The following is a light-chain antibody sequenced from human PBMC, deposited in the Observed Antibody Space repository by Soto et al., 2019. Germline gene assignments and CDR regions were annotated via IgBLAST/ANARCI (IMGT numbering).Light chain of an antibody. CDR3: CSYAASYTLV. Sequence: QSALAQPRPVSGSPGQSVTISCSGTSSDVGGYNSVSWYQQFPGKAPKLMIYDVTKRPSGVPDRFSGSKSGNTASLTISGLQAEDEADYYCCSYAASYTLVFGGGTKLTVL. CDR1: SSDVGGYNS. CDR2: DVT. J-gene: IGLJ2*01. V-gene: IGLV2-11*01.